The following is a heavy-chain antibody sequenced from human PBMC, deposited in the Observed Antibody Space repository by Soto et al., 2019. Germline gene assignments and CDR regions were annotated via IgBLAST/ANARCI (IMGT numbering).Heavy chain of an antibody. Sequence: GGSLRLSCAASGFTFSSCEMNWVRQAPGKGLEWVSYISSSGSTIYYADSVKGRFTISRDNAKNSLYLQMNSLRAEDTAVYYCASSIVGATLDYYGMDVWGQGTTVTVSS. CDR3: ASSIVGATLDYYGMDV. CDR1: GFTFSSCE. V-gene: IGHV3-48*03. J-gene: IGHJ6*02. D-gene: IGHD1-26*01. CDR2: ISSSGSTI.